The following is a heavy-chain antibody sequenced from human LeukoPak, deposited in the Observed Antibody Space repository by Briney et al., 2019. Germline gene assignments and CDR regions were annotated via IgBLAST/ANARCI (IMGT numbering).Heavy chain of an antibody. CDR2: ISSSSSYI. Sequence: KTGGSLRLSCAASGFTFSSYSMNWVRQAPGKGLEWVSSISSSSSYIYYADSVKGRFTISRDNSRNTLYLQMGSLRAEDMAVYYCARGRIDMATKGAFDLWGQGTMVAVSS. CDR1: GFTFSSYS. V-gene: IGHV3-21*01. D-gene: IGHD5-24*01. CDR3: ARGRIDMATKGAFDL. J-gene: IGHJ3*01.